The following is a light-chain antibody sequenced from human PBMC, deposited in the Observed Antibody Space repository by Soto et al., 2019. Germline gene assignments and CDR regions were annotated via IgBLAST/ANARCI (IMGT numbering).Light chain of an antibody. Sequence: SVLTQPPSVSRAPGQRVTISCTGSSSNIGAGYDVHWYQQLPGTAPKLLIYGNSNRPSGVPDRFSGSKSGTSASLAITGLQAEDEADYYCQSYDSSLSGSYVFGTGTKVTVL. V-gene: IGLV1-40*01. CDR3: QSYDSSLSGSYV. CDR2: GNS. CDR1: SSNIGAGYD. J-gene: IGLJ1*01.